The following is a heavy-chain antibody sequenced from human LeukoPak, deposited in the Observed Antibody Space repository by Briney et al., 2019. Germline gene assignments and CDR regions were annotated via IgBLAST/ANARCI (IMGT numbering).Heavy chain of an antibody. CDR2: IRYDGFNK. V-gene: IGHV3-30*19. Sequence: SGGSLRLSCEASGFTFSGYAMYWVRQAPGKGLEWVSLIRYDGFNKYYADSVKGRFTISRENSKNTVHLQMNSLRAEDTAVYYCARLGGSYYLRPVDYWGQGTLVTVSS. D-gene: IGHD1-26*01. CDR3: ARLGGSYYLRPVDY. CDR1: GFTFSGYA. J-gene: IGHJ4*02.